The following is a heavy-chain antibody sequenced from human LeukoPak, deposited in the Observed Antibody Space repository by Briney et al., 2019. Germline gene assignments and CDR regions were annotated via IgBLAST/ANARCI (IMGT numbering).Heavy chain of an antibody. J-gene: IGHJ5*02. D-gene: IGHD1-7*01. CDR1: GGSISSYY. V-gene: IGHV4-4*07. CDR2: IYVRGST. Sequence: SETLSLTCTVSGGSISSYYWSWIRQPAGKGLEWIGRIYVRGSTTYNPSLESRVTMSLDTSKNQISLKVSSVTAADTAVYYCARDSGTTGEVRFDPWGQGTLVTVSS. CDR3: ARDSGTTGEVRFDP.